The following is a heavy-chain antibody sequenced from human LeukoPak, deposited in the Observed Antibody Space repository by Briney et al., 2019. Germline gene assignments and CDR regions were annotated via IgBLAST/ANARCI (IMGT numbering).Heavy chain of an antibody. D-gene: IGHD3-9*01. CDR1: GFTFSSYE. CDR2: ISSSGSTI. Sequence: GGSLRHSCAASGFTFSSYEMNWVRQAPGKGLEWVSYISSSGSTIYYADSVKGRFTISRDNAKNSLYLQMNSLRAEDTAVYYCARAKDYDILTGYYPFDYWGQGTLVTVSS. V-gene: IGHV3-48*03. J-gene: IGHJ4*02. CDR3: ARAKDYDILTGYYPFDY.